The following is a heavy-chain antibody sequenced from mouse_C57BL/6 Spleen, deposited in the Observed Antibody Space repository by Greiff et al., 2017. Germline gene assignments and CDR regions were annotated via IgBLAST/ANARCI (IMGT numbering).Heavy chain of an antibody. J-gene: IGHJ2*01. CDR1: GYTFTSYW. Sequence: VQLKQPGAELVKPGASVKMSCKASGYTFTSYWITWVKQRPGQGLEWIGDIYPGSGSPNYNEKFKGKATLTVDTSSSTAYMQLSSLTSEDAAVYYCARELHPIPDYWGQGTTLTVSS. CDR3: ARELHPIPDY. CDR2: IYPGSGSP. V-gene: IGHV1-55*01. D-gene: IGHD6-5*01.